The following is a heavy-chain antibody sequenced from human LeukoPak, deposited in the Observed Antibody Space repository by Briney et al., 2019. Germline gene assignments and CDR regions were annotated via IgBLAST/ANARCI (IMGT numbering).Heavy chain of an antibody. D-gene: IGHD4-17*01. Sequence: GGSLRLSCAASGVTFSSYGMRWVRRAPGKGLEWVVCIRYDVSNKYYADSVKGRFTISRDNSKNTLYLQMNSLRAEDTAVYYCAKDTPSYGDYGGYFDYWGQGTLVTVSS. CDR1: GVTFSSYG. J-gene: IGHJ4*02. V-gene: IGHV3-30*02. CDR2: IRYDVSNK. CDR3: AKDTPSYGDYGGYFDY.